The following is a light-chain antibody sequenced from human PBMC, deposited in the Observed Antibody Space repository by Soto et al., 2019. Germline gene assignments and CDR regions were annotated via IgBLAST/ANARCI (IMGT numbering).Light chain of an antibody. CDR2: EVT. Sequence: QSALTQPPSASGSPGQSVTISCTGSNTDVGGYNYVSWYQQYPGKAPNVMIYEVTKRPSGVPARFSGSRSGNTASLTVSGLQAEDEADYYCSSYTSSSTLVFGTGTKLTVL. J-gene: IGLJ1*01. CDR1: NTDVGGYNY. V-gene: IGLV2-8*01. CDR3: SSYTSSSTLV.